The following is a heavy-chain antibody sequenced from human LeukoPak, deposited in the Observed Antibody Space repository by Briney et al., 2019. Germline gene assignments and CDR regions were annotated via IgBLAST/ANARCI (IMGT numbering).Heavy chain of an antibody. Sequence: GGSLRLSCEASRFTFSSYAMSWVRQAPGKGLEWVSAISGSGASTFYVDSVKGRFTISRDNSKNTLYLQMDSLRAGDTAIYFCANPWGSTTVTTPHWGQGTLVTVSA. CDR3: ANPWGSTTVTTPH. CDR1: RFTFSSYA. D-gene: IGHD4-17*01. J-gene: IGHJ4*02. CDR2: ISGSGAST. V-gene: IGHV3-23*01.